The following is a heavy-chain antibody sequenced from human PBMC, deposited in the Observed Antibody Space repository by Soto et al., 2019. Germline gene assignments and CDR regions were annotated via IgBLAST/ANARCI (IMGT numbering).Heavy chain of an antibody. V-gene: IGHV3-53*01. CDR2: IYSGGST. Sequence: GGSLRLSCAASGFTVSSNYMSWVRQAPGKGLEWVSVIYSGGSTYYADSVKGRFTISRDNSKNTLYLQMNSLRAEDTAVYYCAMNVRSGSSFWFDPWGQGTLVTVSS. CDR3: AMNVRSGSSFWFDP. CDR1: GFTVSSNY. D-gene: IGHD6-6*01. J-gene: IGHJ5*02.